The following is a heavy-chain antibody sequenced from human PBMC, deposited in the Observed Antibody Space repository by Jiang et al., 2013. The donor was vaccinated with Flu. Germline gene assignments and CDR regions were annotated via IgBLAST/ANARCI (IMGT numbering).Heavy chain of an antibody. J-gene: IGHJ4*02. Sequence: SSSGRTIYYADSVKGRFTISRDNAKNSLYLQMNSLRAEDTAVYYCARELSSWAFDYWGQGALVTVSS. D-gene: IGHD1-26*01. CDR3: ARELSSWAFDY. V-gene: IGHV3-48*03. CDR2: SSSGRTI.